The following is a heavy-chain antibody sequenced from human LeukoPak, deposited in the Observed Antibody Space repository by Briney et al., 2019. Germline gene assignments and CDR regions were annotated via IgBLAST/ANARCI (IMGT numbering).Heavy chain of an antibody. CDR3: ARQEGMATRGAFDY. CDR2: IYPGDSNT. CDR1: EYSFTTYW. J-gene: IGHJ4*02. Sequence: GESLKISCKGSEYSFTTYWIGWVRQMPGKGLEWMGIIYPGDSNTRYSPSFQGQVTISADKSISTAYLQWSSLRASDTAMYYCARQEGMATRGAFDYWGQGTLVTVSS. V-gene: IGHV5-51*01. D-gene: IGHD5-24*01.